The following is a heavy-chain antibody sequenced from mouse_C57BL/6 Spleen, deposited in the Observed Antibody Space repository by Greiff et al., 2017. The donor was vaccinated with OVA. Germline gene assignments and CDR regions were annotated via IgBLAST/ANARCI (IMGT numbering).Heavy chain of an antibody. J-gene: IGHJ3*01. CDR3: ARKSYYDYDGFAY. D-gene: IGHD2-4*01. CDR1: GYTFTSYW. V-gene: IGHV1-61*01. Sequence: QVQLQQPGAELVRPGSSVKLSCKASGYTFTSYWMDWVKQRPGQGLEWIGNIYPSDSETHYNQKFKDKATLTVDKSSSTAYMQLSSLTSEDSAVYYWARKSYYDYDGFAYWGQGTLVTVSA. CDR2: IYPSDSET.